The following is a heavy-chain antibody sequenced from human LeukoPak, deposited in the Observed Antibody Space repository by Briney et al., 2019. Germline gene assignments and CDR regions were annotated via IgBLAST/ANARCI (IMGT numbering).Heavy chain of an antibody. J-gene: IGHJ4*02. Sequence: ASVKVSCKASGYTFTSYGISWVRQAPGQGLEWMGWISAYNGNTNYAQKLQGRVTMTTDTSTSTAYMELRSLRSDDTAVYYCARDRSDNNTWYAGSHWGQGTVVTVSS. D-gene: IGHD2-8*01. CDR3: ARDRSDNNTWYAGSH. CDR1: GYTFTSYG. CDR2: ISAYNGNT. V-gene: IGHV1-18*01.